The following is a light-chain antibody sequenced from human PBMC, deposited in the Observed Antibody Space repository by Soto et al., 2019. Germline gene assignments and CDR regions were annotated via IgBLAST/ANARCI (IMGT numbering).Light chain of an antibody. J-gene: IGKJ4*01. CDR1: QSINNY. Sequence: DIQVTQSPSSLSASVEDRVTITCRTSQSINNYLSWYQHKPGKAPKLLIYAASTLQSGVPSRFSGSEAGPEFTLTITSLQPEDSATYYCQQTYTFGGGTKVEIK. V-gene: IGKV1-39*01. CDR2: AAS. CDR3: QQTYT.